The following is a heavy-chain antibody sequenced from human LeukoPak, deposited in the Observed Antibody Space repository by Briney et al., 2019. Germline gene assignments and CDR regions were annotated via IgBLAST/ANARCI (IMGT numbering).Heavy chain of an antibody. Sequence: GGSLRLSCAASGFTFNSYWFHWVRQAPGKGLEWVSSISSSSSYIYYADSVKGRFTISRDNAKNSLYLQMNSLRAEDTAVYYCATVGATGYWGQGTLVTVSS. CDR3: ATVGATGY. V-gene: IGHV3-21*01. D-gene: IGHD1-26*01. CDR1: GFTFNSYW. J-gene: IGHJ4*02. CDR2: ISSSSSYI.